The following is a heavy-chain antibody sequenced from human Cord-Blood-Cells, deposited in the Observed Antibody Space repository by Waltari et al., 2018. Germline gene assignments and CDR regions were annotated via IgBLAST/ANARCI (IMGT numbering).Heavy chain of an antibody. J-gene: IGHJ6*03. CDR2: MNPNSGNT. Sequence: QVQLVQSGAEVKKPGASVKVSCKASGYTFTSYDINWVRQATGPGLEWMGWMNPNSGNTGYAQKFQGRVTITRNTSISTAYMELSSLRSEDTAVYYCARERYGSGSYFTPFDYYYMDVWGKGTTVTVSS. CDR3: ARERYGSGSYFTPFDYYYMDV. V-gene: IGHV1-8*03. CDR1: GYTFTSYD. D-gene: IGHD3-10*01.